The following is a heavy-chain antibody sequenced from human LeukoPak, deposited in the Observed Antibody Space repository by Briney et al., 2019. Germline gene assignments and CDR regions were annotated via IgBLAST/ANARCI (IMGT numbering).Heavy chain of an antibody. CDR1: GGSISSYY. CDR3: ARDPYDFWSGYPSYYFDY. J-gene: IGHJ4*02. CDR2: IYISGST. V-gene: IGHV4-4*07. Sequence: SETLSLTCTVSGGSISSYYWSWIRQPAGKGLEWIGRIYISGSTNYNPSLKSRVTISVDTSKNQFSLKLSSVTAADTAVYYCARDPYDFWSGYPSYYFDYWGQGTLVTVSS. D-gene: IGHD3-3*01.